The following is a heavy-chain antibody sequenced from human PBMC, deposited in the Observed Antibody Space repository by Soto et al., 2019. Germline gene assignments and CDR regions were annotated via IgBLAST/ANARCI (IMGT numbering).Heavy chain of an antibody. Sequence: QVQRVQSGAEVKKPGASVKVSCKASGYTFTSYAMHWVRQAPGQRLEWMGWINAGNGNTKYSKKFQGRVTITRDTSASTAYMELSSLRSEDTAVYYCARDLGGWPDYWGQGTLVTVSS. D-gene: IGHD2-15*01. CDR1: GYTFTSYA. CDR3: ARDLGGWPDY. CDR2: INAGNGNT. J-gene: IGHJ4*02. V-gene: IGHV1-3*01.